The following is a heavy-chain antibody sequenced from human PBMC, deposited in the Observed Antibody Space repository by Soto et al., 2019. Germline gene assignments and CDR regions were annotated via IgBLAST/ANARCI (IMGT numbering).Heavy chain of an antibody. Sequence: EVQLVESGGGLVQPGGSLRLSCAASGFTVSSNYMSWVRQAPGKGLEWVSVIYSGGSTYYADSVKGRFTISRDNSKNTLYPQMNNLRAEDTAVYYCARRGTAAAGLCCDAFDIWGQGTMVTVSS. V-gene: IGHV3-66*01. D-gene: IGHD6-13*01. CDR2: IYSGGST. J-gene: IGHJ3*02. CDR1: GFTVSSNY. CDR3: ARRGTAAAGLCCDAFDI.